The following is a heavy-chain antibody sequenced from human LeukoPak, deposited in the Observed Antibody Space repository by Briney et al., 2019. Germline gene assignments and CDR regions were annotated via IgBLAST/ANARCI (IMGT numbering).Heavy chain of an antibody. Sequence: SVKVSCKASGGTFSSYAISWVRQAPGQGLEWMGGIIPIFGTANYAQKFQGRVTMTRDTSTSTVYMEVSSLRSEDTAVYYCARDREVDPWGQGTLVTVSS. D-gene: IGHD1-26*01. CDR1: GGTFSSYA. J-gene: IGHJ5*02. CDR2: IIPIFGTA. V-gene: IGHV1-69*05. CDR3: ARDREVDP.